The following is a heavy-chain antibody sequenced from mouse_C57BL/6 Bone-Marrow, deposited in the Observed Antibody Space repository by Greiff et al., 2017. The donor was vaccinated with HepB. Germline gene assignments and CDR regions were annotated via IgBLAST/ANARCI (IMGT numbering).Heavy chain of an antibody. CDR2: INPYNGGT. D-gene: IGHD1-1*01. CDR3: ARGPLYYGSSYGYAMDY. Sequence: EVQLQQSGPVLVKPGASVKMSCKASGYTFTDYYMNWVKQSHGKSLEWIGVINPYNGGTSYNQKFKGKATLTVDKSSSTAYMELNSLTSEDSAVYYCARGPLYYGSSYGYAMDYWGQGTSVTVSS. J-gene: IGHJ4*01. V-gene: IGHV1-19*01. CDR1: GYTFTDYY.